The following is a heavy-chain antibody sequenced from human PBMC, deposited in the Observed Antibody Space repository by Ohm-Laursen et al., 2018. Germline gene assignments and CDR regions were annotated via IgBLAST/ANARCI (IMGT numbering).Heavy chain of an antibody. Sequence: SLRLSCTASGFTFSDHNFDWVRQSPGKGLEWVARSRNKAYSYTTYYAASVKGRFSISREDSKNSLYLQMNSLRAEDTAVYYCVRDLIAYCPTTSCDNFGMDVWGQGTKVTVSS. CDR1: GFTFSDHN. D-gene: IGHD2-2*01. V-gene: IGHV3-72*01. CDR2: SRNKAYSYTT. J-gene: IGHJ6*02. CDR3: VRDLIAYCPTTSCDNFGMDV.